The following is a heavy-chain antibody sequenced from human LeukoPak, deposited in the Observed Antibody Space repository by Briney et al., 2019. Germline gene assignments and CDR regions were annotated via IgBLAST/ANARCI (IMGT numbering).Heavy chain of an antibody. CDR3: AREVVSCFDY. D-gene: IGHD2-15*01. Sequence: SVKVSCKASGGTFSSYAISWVRQAPGQGLEWMGRTIPILGIANYAQKFQGRVTITADKSTSTAYMELSSLRSEDTAVYYCAREVVSCFDYWGQGTLVTVSS. J-gene: IGHJ4*02. V-gene: IGHV1-69*04. CDR1: GGTFSSYA. CDR2: TIPILGIA.